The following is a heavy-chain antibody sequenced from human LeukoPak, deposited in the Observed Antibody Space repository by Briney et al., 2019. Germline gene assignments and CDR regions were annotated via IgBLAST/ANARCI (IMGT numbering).Heavy chain of an antibody. CDR2: ISGSGAST. D-gene: IGHD3-22*01. CDR3: AKDRAVDYYDSSGYLGYYYGMDV. J-gene: IGHJ6*02. Sequence: GSLRLSCAASGFTFTSYAMSWVRLAPGKGLEWVSGISGSGASTYYADSVKGRFTISRDNSKNTLYLQMNSLRAEDTAVYYCAKDRAVDYYDSSGYLGYYYGMDVWGQGTTVTVSS. CDR1: GFTFTSYA. V-gene: IGHV3-23*01.